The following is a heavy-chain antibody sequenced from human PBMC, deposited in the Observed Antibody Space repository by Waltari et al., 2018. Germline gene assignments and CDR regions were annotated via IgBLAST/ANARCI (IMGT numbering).Heavy chain of an antibody. CDR1: GGSISSGAYH. J-gene: IGHJ6*03. CDR2: IYYSGST. Sequence: QVQLQESGPGLVKPSQTLSLTCTVSGGSISSGAYHWSWIRQPPGKGLEWIGYIYYSGSTYYNPSLKSRVTISVDTSKNQFSLKLSSVTAADTAVYYCARGRITSGHYYYYYMDVWGKGTTVTVSS. D-gene: IGHD1-20*01. CDR3: ARGRITSGHYYYYYMDV. V-gene: IGHV4-30-4*08.